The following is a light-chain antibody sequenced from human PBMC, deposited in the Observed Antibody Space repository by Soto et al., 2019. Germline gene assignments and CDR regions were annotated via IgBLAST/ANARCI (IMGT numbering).Light chain of an antibody. Sequence: DIVLTQSPATLSLSPGERATLYGGASQRVSGGFLAWYQQKPGLAPRLILYDTSFRATGIPDRFSGSGSGTDFTLTISRLDPEDFAVYYCQQYGSSPSFGQGTKVDIK. CDR2: DTS. V-gene: IGKV3D-20*01. CDR3: QQYGSSPS. J-gene: IGKJ1*01. CDR1: QRVSGGF.